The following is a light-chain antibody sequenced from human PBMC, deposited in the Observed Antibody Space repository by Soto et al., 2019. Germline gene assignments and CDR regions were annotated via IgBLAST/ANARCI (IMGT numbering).Light chain of an antibody. V-gene: IGLV4-60*02. CDR2: LEGSGSY. CDR1: SGHISYI. Sequence: QLVLTQSSSASASLGSSVKLTCTLSSGHISYIIAWHQQQPGKAPRYLMKLEGSGSYNKGSGDPDRFSGSSSGADSYLTISNLQFEDEADYYCETWDTNTWVFGGGTKLTVL. CDR3: ETWDTNTWV. J-gene: IGLJ3*02.